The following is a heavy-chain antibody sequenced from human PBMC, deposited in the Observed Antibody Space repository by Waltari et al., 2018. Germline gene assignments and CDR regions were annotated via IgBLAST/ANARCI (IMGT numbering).Heavy chain of an antibody. J-gene: IGHJ5*02. CDR3: ARDRDCSSTSCYGRFEA. CDR2: IYYSGST. CDR1: GGPLSRSRYY. V-gene: IGHV4-39*07. Sequence: QLQLQESGPGLVKPSETLSLTCTVSGGPLSRSRYYWGWFRQPPGKGLEWIGSIYYSGSTYYNPSLKSRVTISVDTSKNQFSLKLSSVTAADTAVYYCARDRDCSSTSCYGRFEAWGQGTLVTVSS. D-gene: IGHD2-2*01.